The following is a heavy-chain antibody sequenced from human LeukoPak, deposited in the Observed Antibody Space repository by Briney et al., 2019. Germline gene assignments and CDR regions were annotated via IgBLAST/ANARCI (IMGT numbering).Heavy chain of an antibody. J-gene: IGHJ6*03. V-gene: IGHV4-39*02. Sequence: SETLSLTCTVSGGSISSSSYFWGWIRQPPVKGLEWIGSMYYSGSTYYNPSLKSRVTISVDTSKNHFSLKLSSVTAADTAVYYCARWGGFYYYYYMDVWGKGTTVTVSS. CDR2: MYYSGST. CDR3: ARWGGFYYYYYMDV. CDR1: GGSISSSSYF. D-gene: IGHD3-16*01.